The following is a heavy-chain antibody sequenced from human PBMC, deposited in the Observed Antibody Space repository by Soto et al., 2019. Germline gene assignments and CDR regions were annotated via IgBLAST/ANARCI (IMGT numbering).Heavy chain of an antibody. CDR2: IYSGGST. CDR1: GFTVYSNY. V-gene: IGHV3-53*04. Sequence: GCSIKISSAASGFTVYSNYMSWVRQAPGKGLEWVSVIYSGGSTYYADSVKGRFTISRHNSKNTLYLQMNSLRAEDTAVYYCAGGGPPIAAPFDYWGQGTLVTVSS. CDR3: AGGGPPIAAPFDY. J-gene: IGHJ4*02. D-gene: IGHD6-6*01.